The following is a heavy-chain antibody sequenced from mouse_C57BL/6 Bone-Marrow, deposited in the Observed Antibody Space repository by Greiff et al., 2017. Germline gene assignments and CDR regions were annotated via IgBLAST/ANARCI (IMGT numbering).Heavy chain of an antibody. J-gene: IGHJ2*01. CDR2: INSNGGST. CDR1: GFTFSSYG. Sequence: VQLVASGGGLVQPGGSLKLSCAASGFTFSSYGMSWVRQTPDKRLELVATINSNGGSTYYPDSVKGRFTISRDNAKNTLYLQMSSLKSEDTAMYYCARDHYGSSYWGQGTTLTVSS. CDR3: ARDHYGSSY. D-gene: IGHD1-1*01. V-gene: IGHV5-6-3*01.